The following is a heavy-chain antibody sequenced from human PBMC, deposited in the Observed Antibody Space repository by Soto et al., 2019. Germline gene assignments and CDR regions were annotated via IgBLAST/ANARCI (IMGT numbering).Heavy chain of an antibody. J-gene: IGHJ4*02. CDR2: IYYSGST. V-gene: IGHV4-59*08. CDR3: ARHSGGEQWLVDY. D-gene: IGHD6-19*01. Sequence: SETLSRTCTVSGGSISSYYWSWIRQPPGKGLEWIGYIYYSGSTNYNPSLKSRVTISVDTSKNQFSLKLSSVTATDTAVYYCARHSGGEQWLVDYWGQGTLVTVSS. CDR1: GGSISSYY.